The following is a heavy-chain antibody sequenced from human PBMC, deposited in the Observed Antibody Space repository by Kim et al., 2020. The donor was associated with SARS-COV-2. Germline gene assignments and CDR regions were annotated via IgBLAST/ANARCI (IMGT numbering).Heavy chain of an antibody. V-gene: IGHV1-69*13. D-gene: IGHD2-15*01. CDR2: IIPIFGTA. J-gene: IGHJ5*02. CDR1: GGTFSSYA. CDR3: ARFGSRGYCSGGSCENWFDP. Sequence: SVKVSCKASGGTFSSYAISWVRQAPGQGLEWMGGIIPIFGTANYAQKFQGRVTITADESTSTAYMELSSLRSEDTAVYYCARFGSRGYCSGGSCENWFDPWGQGTLVTVSS.